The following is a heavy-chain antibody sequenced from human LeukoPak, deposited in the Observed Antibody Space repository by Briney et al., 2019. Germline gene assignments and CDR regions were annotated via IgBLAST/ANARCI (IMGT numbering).Heavy chain of an antibody. CDR3: AKGLFSAYDKYLDS. CDR1: GFDFESYT. CDR2: ISSTSSVI. Sequence: PGGSLRLSCAASGFDFESYTMTWVRQAPGKGLEWVSLISSTSSVINYADSVRDRFTISGDNAKNSLFLQMDSLRVEDTAIYYCAKGLFSAYDKYLDSWGQGTLVTVSS. D-gene: IGHD5-12*01. J-gene: IGHJ4*02. V-gene: IGHV3-21*04.